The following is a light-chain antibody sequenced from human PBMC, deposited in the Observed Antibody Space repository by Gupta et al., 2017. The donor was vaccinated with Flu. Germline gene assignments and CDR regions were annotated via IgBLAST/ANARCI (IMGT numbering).Light chain of an antibody. CDR3: SSHACRFTYV. V-gene: IGLV2-11*01. Sequence: QSAPTKPRSVSGSPGQSVTISCTGTSNDVGGYNHVSWYEQRPGKAPKLNLYGVTERPSGVRYRCSGSKTGNTASLTISELQADDEADYCCSSHACRFTYVFGTGTTVTVL. CDR2: GVT. CDR1: SNDVGGYNH. J-gene: IGLJ1*01.